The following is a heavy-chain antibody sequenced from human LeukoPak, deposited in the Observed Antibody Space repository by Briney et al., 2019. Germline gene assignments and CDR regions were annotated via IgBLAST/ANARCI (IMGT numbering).Heavy chain of an antibody. J-gene: IGHJ4*02. CDR3: ARRSTRTTWYFDY. Sequence: SETLSLTCTVSGGSISSYYWSWIRQPPGKGLEWIGYIYYSGSTNYNPSLKSRVTISVDTSKNQFSLKLSSVTAADTAVYYCARRSTRTTWYFDYWGQGTLVTVSS. V-gene: IGHV4-59*01. CDR1: GGSISSYY. CDR2: IYYSGST. D-gene: IGHD2-2*01.